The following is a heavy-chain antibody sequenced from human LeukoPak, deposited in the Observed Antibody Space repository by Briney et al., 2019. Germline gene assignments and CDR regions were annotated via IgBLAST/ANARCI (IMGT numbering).Heavy chain of an antibody. J-gene: IGHJ6*03. CDR3: AKKGYSYGSYYYYYMDV. CDR2: IWYDGSNK. CDR1: GFTFSSYG. Sequence: PGRSLRLSCAASGFTFSSYGMHWVRQAPGKGLEWVAVIWYDGSNKYYADSVRGRFTISRDNSKNTLYLQMNSLRAEDTAVYYCAKKGYSYGSYYYYYMDVWGKGTTVTVSS. V-gene: IGHV3-33*06. D-gene: IGHD5-18*01.